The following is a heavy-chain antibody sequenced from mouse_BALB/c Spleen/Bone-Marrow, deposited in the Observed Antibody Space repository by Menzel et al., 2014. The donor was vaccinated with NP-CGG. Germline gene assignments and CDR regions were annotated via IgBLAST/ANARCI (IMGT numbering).Heavy chain of an antibody. CDR3: ARLGYYGWCAY. CDR1: GFVFSRYW. Sequence: EVMLVESGGGLVQPGGSLKLSSAFSGFVFSRYWMSWIRHAPGIGVQWIGVINPDSNPINYTPSLKDKFIISRDNAKNTLYLQMSKVRYEDTALYCCARLGYYGWCAYWGLGTLVTVAA. V-gene: IGHV4-1*02. J-gene: IGHJ3*01. CDR2: INPDSNPI. D-gene: IGHD2-3*01.